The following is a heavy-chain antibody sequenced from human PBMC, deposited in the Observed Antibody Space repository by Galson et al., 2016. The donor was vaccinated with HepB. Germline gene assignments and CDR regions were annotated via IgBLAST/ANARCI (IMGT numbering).Heavy chain of an antibody. CDR1: GFTFISYN. V-gene: IGHV3-48*02. J-gene: IGHJ6*02. CDR3: ARDGGGTGGYYYYAMDV. CDR2: ISSSGGTI. D-gene: IGHD1-14*01. Sequence: SLRLSCAASGFTFISYNMNWVRQAPGKGLEWISYISSSGGTIYYADSVKGRFTISRDNAKNSLYLQMNSLRDEDTAVYYCARDGGGTGGYYYYAMDVWGQGTTVTVSS.